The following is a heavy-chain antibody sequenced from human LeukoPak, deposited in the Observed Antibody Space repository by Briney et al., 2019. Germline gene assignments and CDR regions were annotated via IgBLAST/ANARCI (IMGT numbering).Heavy chain of an antibody. CDR3: ARAAIYGSGSSEPDY. J-gene: IGHJ4*02. Sequence: GGSLRLSCAASGFTFSSYAMHWVRQAPGKGLEWVAVISYDGSNKYYADSVKGRFTISRDNSKNTLYLQMNSLRAEDTAVYYCARAAIYGSGSSEPDYWGQGTLVTVSS. D-gene: IGHD3-10*01. CDR2: ISYDGSNK. CDR1: GFTFSSYA. V-gene: IGHV3-30-3*01.